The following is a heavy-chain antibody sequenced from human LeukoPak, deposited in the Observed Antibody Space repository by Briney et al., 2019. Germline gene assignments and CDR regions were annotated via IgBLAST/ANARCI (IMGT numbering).Heavy chain of an antibody. CDR2: ISSDGSNK. D-gene: IGHD3-3*01. CDR3: ANDNYDFWSGYDY. Sequence: GGSLRLSCAASGFTFSSYGMHWVRQAPGKGLEWVAVISSDGSNKYYADSVQGRFTISRDNSKNTLYLQMNSLRAEDTAVYYCANDNYDFWSGYDYWGQGTLVTVSS. CDR1: GFTFSSYG. V-gene: IGHV3-30*18. J-gene: IGHJ4*02.